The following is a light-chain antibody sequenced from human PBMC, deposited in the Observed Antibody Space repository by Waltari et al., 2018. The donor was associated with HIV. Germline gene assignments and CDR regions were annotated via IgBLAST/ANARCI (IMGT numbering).Light chain of an antibody. J-gene: IGKJ2*01. CDR1: QSVRSN. V-gene: IGKV3-15*01. CDR3: QQYNNWPPYT. CDR2: GTA. Sequence: EIVMTQSPATLSVSPGERATLSCRASQSVRSNLAWYQQKPGQEPRLLIYGTATKATGIPARCSGSGSGAEFTLTISSLQSEDVAVYYCQQYNNWPPYTFGQGTKLEIK.